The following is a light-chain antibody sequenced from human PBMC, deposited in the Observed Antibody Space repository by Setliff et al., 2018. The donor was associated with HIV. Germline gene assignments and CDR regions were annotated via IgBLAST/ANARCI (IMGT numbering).Light chain of an antibody. Sequence: QSVLTQPASVSGSPRQSITISCTGTSSDIGAFNYVSWYQQHPGKVPRLIIYDVNIRPSDISDRFSGSKSGNTASLTISGLQVEDEADYYCQSYDNSLSGSVVFGGGTQLTVL. CDR2: DVN. CDR1: SSDIGAFNY. J-gene: IGLJ2*01. CDR3: QSYDNSLSGSVV. V-gene: IGLV2-14*03.